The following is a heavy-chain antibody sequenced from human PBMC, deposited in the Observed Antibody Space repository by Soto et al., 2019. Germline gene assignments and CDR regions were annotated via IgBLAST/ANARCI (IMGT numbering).Heavy chain of an antibody. CDR3: ARAAAAAGTTPLGNWFDP. Sequence: ASVKVSCKASGYTFTGYYIHWVRQAPGQGLEWMGWINPNSGGTNYAQKFQGWVTMTRDTSISTAYMELSGLRSDDTAVYYCARAAAAAGTTPLGNWFDPWGQGTLVTVSS. CDR2: INPNSGGT. D-gene: IGHD6-13*01. J-gene: IGHJ5*02. V-gene: IGHV1-2*04. CDR1: GYTFTGYY.